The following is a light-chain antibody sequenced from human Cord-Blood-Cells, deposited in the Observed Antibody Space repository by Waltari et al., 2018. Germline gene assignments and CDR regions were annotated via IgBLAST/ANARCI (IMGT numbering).Light chain of an antibody. V-gene: IGKV2-28*01. J-gene: IGKJ2*01. CDR2: LGS. Sequence: DIVMTQSPLSLPVTPGEPASISCRSSQSLLHSNGYNYLDWYLQKPGQSPQLLIYLGSTRASGVPNSFSGSGSGTDFTLKISREEAAYVGVYYYMQALQTPYTFGQGTKLEIK. CDR1: QSLLHSNGYNY. CDR3: MQALQTPYT.